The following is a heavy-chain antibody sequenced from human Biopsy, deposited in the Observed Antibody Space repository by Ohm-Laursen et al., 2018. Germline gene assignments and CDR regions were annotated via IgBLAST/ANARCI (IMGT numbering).Heavy chain of an antibody. CDR3: ARATNSTGWPYYYFYGMDV. D-gene: IGHD2/OR15-2a*01. J-gene: IGHJ6*02. CDR1: GGSISSFY. V-gene: IGHV4-59*01. CDR2: ISDSGSP. Sequence: TLSLTCAVSGGSISSFYWTWIRQPPGKGPEWIGDISDSGSPNYKPSLKSRVIISVDTSKNQFSLRLNSVTAADTAVYYCARATNSTGWPYYYFYGMDVWGQGTTVTVSS.